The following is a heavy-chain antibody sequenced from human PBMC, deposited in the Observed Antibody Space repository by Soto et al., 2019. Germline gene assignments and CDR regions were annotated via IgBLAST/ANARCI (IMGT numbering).Heavy chain of an antibody. V-gene: IGHV1-18*01. D-gene: IGHD3-3*01. Sequence: ASVKVSCKASGYTFTSYGISWVRQAPGQGLEWMGWISAYNGNTNYAQKLQGRVTMTTDTSTSTAYMELRSLRSDDTAVYYCASARIFCAPIGFDPWGQGTLVTVSS. CDR1: GYTFTSYG. CDR3: ASARIFCAPIGFDP. CDR2: ISAYNGNT. J-gene: IGHJ5*02.